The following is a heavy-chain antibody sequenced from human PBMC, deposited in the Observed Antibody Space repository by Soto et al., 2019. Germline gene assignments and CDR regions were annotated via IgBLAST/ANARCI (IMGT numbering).Heavy chain of an antibody. D-gene: IGHD3-3*01. CDR2: INPNSGGT. J-gene: IGHJ6*02. V-gene: IGHV1-2*02. CDR1: GYTFTGYY. Sequence: GASVKVSCKASGYTFTGYYMHWVRQAPGQGLEWMGWINPNSGGTNYAQKFQGRVTMTRDTSISTAYMELSRLRSDDTAVYYCARDCIRGGSYYDFWSGSGYYYGMDVWGQGTTVTVSS. CDR3: ARDCIRGGSYYDFWSGSGYYYGMDV.